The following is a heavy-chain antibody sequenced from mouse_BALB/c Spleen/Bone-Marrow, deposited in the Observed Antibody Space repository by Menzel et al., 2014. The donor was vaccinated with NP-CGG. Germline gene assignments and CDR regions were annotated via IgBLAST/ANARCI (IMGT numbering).Heavy chain of an antibody. V-gene: IGHV4-1*02. CDR1: GFDFSRYW. CDR2: INPDSNTI. Sequence: EVKLMESGGGLVQPGGSLKLSCAASGFDFSRYWMSWVRQAPGKGLEWIGEINPDSNTINYTPSLKDKFIISRYNAKNTLYLQMSKVRSEDTALYYCARLGYYGSFAYWGQGTLVTVSA. J-gene: IGHJ3*01. CDR3: ARLGYYGSFAY. D-gene: IGHD1-2*01.